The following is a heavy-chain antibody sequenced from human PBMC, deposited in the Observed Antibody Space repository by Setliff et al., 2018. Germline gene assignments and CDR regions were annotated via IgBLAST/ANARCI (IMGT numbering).Heavy chain of an antibody. J-gene: IGHJ4*02. CDR2: ISAYNGKT. D-gene: IGHD2-15*01. CDR3: ATALGPEGWFDY. CDR1: GYTLSNSI. Sequence: GASVKVSCKASGYTLSNSILSWVRQAPGQGLEWVGWISAYNGKTYSAQKFQDRVTLTTHTSTNMGYLELRDLRSDDTAVYYCATALGPEGWFDYWSQGTLVTVSS. V-gene: IGHV1-18*01.